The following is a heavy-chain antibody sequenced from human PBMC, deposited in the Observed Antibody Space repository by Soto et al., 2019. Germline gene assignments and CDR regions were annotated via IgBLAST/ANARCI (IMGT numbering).Heavy chain of an antibody. D-gene: IGHD5-12*01. J-gene: IGHJ6*02. CDR1: GYTFTGYY. CDR3: ARDIVATIPYYGMDV. Sequence: GASVKVSCKASGYTFTGYYMHWVRQAPGQGLEWMGWINPNSGGTNYAQKFQGWVTMTRDTSISTAYMELSRLRSDDTAVYYCARDIVATIPYYGMDVWGQGTTVTVSS. V-gene: IGHV1-2*04. CDR2: INPNSGGT.